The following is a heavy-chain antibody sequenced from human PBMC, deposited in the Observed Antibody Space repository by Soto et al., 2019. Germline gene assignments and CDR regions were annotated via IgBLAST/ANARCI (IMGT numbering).Heavy chain of an antibody. CDR2: IDWDDDK. CDR1: GFSLSTSGMC. J-gene: IGHJ4*02. Sequence: GSGPTLVNPTQTLTLTCTFSGFSLSTSGMCVSWIRQPPGKALEWLARIDWDDDKYYSTSLKTRLTISKDTSKNQVVPTMTNMDPVDTATYYCARIPPGGGGRYYFDYWGQGTLVTVSS. CDR3: ARIPPGGGGRYYFDY. D-gene: IGHD2-15*01. V-gene: IGHV2-70*11.